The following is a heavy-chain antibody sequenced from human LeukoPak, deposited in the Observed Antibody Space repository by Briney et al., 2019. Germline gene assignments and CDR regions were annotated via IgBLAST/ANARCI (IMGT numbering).Heavy chain of an antibody. D-gene: IGHD2/OR15-2a*01. Sequence: SETLSLTCTVSGGSISSYYWSWIRQPAGKGLEWIGRIYSSGITDYNPSLMSRVTMSVDTSKNHFSLRLSSVTAADTAVYYCARRSMTCDYWGQGTLVTVSS. V-gene: IGHV4-4*07. J-gene: IGHJ4*02. CDR1: GGSISSYY. CDR2: IYSSGIT. CDR3: ARRSMTCDY.